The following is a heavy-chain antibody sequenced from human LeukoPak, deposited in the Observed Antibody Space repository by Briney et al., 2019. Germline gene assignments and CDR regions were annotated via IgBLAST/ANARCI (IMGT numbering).Heavy chain of an antibody. CDR3: ARARAYGSGSYYNKNGFDP. V-gene: IGHV1-69*05. D-gene: IGHD3-10*01. CDR1: GGTFSSYA. Sequence: SVKVSCKATGGTFSSYAISWVRQAPGQWLEWMGRIIPIFGTANYAQKFQGRVTITTDESTSTAYMELSSLRSEDTAVYYCARARAYGSGSYYNKNGFDPWGQGTLVTVSS. J-gene: IGHJ5*02. CDR2: IIPIFGTA.